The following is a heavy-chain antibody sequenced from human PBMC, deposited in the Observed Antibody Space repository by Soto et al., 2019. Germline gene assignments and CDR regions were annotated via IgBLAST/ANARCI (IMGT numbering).Heavy chain of an antibody. Sequence: GASVKLSCKASGGALSGYAISWVRQAPGQGLEWMGGIIPIFGTANYAQKFQGRVTITADESTSTAYMELSSLRSEDTAVYYCASVRGSRGYLDYWGQGTLVTVSS. CDR2: IIPIFGTA. V-gene: IGHV1-69*13. CDR3: ASVRGSRGYLDY. CDR1: GGALSGYA. J-gene: IGHJ4*02. D-gene: IGHD3-10*01.